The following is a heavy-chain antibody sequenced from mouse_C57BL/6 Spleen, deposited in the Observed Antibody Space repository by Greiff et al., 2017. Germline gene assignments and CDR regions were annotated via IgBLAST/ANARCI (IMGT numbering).Heavy chain of an antibody. CDR1: GFTFTDYY. V-gene: IGHV7-3*01. CDR2: IRNKANGYTT. D-gene: IGHD2-1*01. Sequence: EVQLQQSGGGLVQPGGSLSLSCAASGFTFTDYYMSWVRQPPGKALEWLGFIRNKANGYTTEYSASVKGRFTISRDNSQSILYLQMNALRAEDSATYYCARSLYYGNYGWYFDVWGTGTTVTVSS. J-gene: IGHJ1*03. CDR3: ARSLYYGNYGWYFDV.